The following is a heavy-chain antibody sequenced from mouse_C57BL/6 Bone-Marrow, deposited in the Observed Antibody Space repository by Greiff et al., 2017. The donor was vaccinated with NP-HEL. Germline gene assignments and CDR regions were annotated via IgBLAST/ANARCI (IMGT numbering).Heavy chain of an antibody. CDR3: ARRWDP. D-gene: IGHD4-1*01. CDR1: GYTFTSYW. Sequence: QVQLKQSGAELVKPGASVKMSCKASGYTFTSYWITWVKQRPGQGLEWIGDIYPGSGSTNYNEKFKSKATLTVDTSSSTAYMQLSSLTSEDAAVYYCARRWDPWGQGTTLTVSS. V-gene: IGHV1-55*01. J-gene: IGHJ2*01. CDR2: IYPGSGST.